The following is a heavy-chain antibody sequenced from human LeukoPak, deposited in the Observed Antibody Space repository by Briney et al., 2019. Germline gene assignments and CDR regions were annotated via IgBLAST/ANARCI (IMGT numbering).Heavy chain of an antibody. CDR2: ISSSGSTI. CDR3: ARDYGDYDNWFDP. CDR1: GFTFSSYA. J-gene: IGHJ5*02. D-gene: IGHD4-17*01. Sequence: GGSLRLSCAASGFTFSSYAMSWVRQAPGKGLEWVSYISSSGSTIYYADSVKGRFTISRDNAKNSLYLQMNGLRAEDTAVYYCARDYGDYDNWFDPWGQGTLVTVSS. V-gene: IGHV3-48*04.